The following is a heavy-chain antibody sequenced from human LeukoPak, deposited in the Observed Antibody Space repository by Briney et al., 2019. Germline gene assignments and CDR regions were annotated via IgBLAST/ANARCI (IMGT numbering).Heavy chain of an antibody. CDR2: ISWNSGSI. CDR3: GKDLYTTITPGVLFDY. D-gene: IGHD4-11*01. Sequence: QPGRSLRLSCAASGFTFCDFAMHWVRQAPGKGLEWVSGISWNSGSIGYADSVKGRFTISRDNAKNSLYLQMNSLRAEDMALYYCGKDLYTTITPGVLFDYWGQGTLVTVSS. CDR1: GFTFCDFA. J-gene: IGHJ4*02. V-gene: IGHV3-9*03.